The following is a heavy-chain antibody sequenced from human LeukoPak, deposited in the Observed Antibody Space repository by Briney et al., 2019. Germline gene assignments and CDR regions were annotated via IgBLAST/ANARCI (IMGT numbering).Heavy chain of an antibody. CDR1: GFTFSSYR. V-gene: IGHV3-48*04. J-gene: IGHJ4*02. Sequence: GGSLRPSCAASGFTFSSYRMNWVRQAPGKGLEWVSYISSSSSTIYYADSVKGRFTISRDNAKNSLYLQMSSLRADDTAVYYCARVEASGYDYGAFDYWGQGTLVTVSS. CDR3: ARVEASGYDYGAFDY. D-gene: IGHD5-12*01. CDR2: ISSSSSTI.